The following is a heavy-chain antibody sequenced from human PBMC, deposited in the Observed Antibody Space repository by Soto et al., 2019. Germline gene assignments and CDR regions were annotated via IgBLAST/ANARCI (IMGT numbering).Heavy chain of an antibody. CDR1: GYTFTGYY. CDR3: ARDGNYCSSTSCYTNWFDP. CDR2: INPNSGGT. J-gene: IGHJ5*02. Sequence: ASVKVSCKASGYTFTGYYMHWARQAPGQGLEWMGWINPNSGGTNYAQKFQGWVTMTRDTSISTAYMELSRLRSDDTAVYYCARDGNYCSSTSCYTNWFDPWGQGTLVTVSS. D-gene: IGHD2-2*02. V-gene: IGHV1-2*04.